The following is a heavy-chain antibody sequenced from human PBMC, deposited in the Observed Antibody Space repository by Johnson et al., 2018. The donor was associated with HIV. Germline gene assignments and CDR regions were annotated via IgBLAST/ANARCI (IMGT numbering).Heavy chain of an antibody. J-gene: IGHJ3*02. Sequence: QLVESGGGVVRPGGSLRLSCAASGFTFSSYWMHWVRQAPGKGLVWVSRINSDGSSTSYEDSVKGRFTISRDNAKDTLYLQMNSLRADDTAVYYCARDRVVVNATTTHDAFDIWGQGTMVTVSS. V-gene: IGHV3-74*02. D-gene: IGHD2-21*01. CDR1: GFTFSSYW. CDR2: INSDGSST. CDR3: ARDRVVVNATTTHDAFDI.